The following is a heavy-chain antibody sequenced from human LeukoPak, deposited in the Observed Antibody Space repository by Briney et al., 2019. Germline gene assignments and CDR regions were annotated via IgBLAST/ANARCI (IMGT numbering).Heavy chain of an antibody. Sequence: ASVKVSCKASGYTFTSYGISWVRQAPGQGLEWMGWISAYNGNTNYAQKLQGRVTMTTDTSTSTAYMELRSLGSDDTAVYYCARDRDQLYSSSWSLFAFDIWGQGTMVTVSS. CDR1: GYTFTSYG. J-gene: IGHJ3*02. CDR3: ARDRDQLYSSSWSLFAFDI. V-gene: IGHV1-18*01. CDR2: ISAYNGNT. D-gene: IGHD6-13*01.